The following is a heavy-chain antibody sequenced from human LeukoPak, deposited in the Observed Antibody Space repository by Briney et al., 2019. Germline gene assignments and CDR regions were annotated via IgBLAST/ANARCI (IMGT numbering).Heavy chain of an antibody. CDR2: ISSTGTT. D-gene: IGHD1-26*01. J-gene: IGHJ4*02. CDR3: ATREHQVLRTSGDC. CDR1: GGSITMSDYY. V-gene: IGHV4-39*01. Sequence: SETLSLSCTVSGGSITMSDYYWGWIRLPPGKGLEWIGTISSTGTTYYNPSLQSRVTISVDKSKNQFSLNLRSVTATDTAVYYCATREHQVLRTSGDCWGQGALVTVSS.